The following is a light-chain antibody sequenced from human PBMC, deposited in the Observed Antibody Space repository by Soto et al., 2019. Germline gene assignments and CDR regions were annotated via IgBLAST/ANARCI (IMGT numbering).Light chain of an antibody. Sequence: VLTQPPSPSRSPGQSVTISRPGTSSDVGGYNYVSWYQQHPGKAPKLMIYEVSKRPSGVPDRFSGSKSGNTASLTVSGLQAEDEADYYCSSYAGSNNYVFGTGTKVTVL. CDR3: SSYAGSNNYV. CDR1: SSDVGGYNY. J-gene: IGLJ1*01. CDR2: EVS. V-gene: IGLV2-8*01.